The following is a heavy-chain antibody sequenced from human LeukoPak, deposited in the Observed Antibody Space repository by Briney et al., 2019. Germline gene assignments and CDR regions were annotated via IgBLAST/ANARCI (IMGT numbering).Heavy chain of an antibody. Sequence: GGSLRLSCAASGFTFSSYAMSWVRQAPGKGLEWVSAISGSGGSTYYADSVKGRFTISRDNSKNTLYLQMNSLRAEDTAVYYCARYCSGSCYNGLDVWGQGTTVTVSS. J-gene: IGHJ6*02. CDR2: ISGSGGST. CDR3: ARYCSGSCYNGLDV. V-gene: IGHV3-23*01. D-gene: IGHD2-15*01. CDR1: GFTFSSYA.